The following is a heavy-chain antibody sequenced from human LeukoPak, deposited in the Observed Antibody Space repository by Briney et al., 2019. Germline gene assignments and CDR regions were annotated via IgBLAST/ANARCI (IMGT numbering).Heavy chain of an antibody. Sequence: GGSLRPSCAASGFTFSSYGMHWVRQAPGKGLEWVAVISFDGSNKYHADSVKGRFTISRDNSKNTLYLQMNSLRAEDTAVYYCAKDVRYGSGFVYYGMDVWGKGTTVTVSS. CDR3: AKDVRYGSGFVYYGMDV. J-gene: IGHJ6*04. V-gene: IGHV3-30*18. CDR2: ISFDGSNK. D-gene: IGHD3-10*01. CDR1: GFTFSSYG.